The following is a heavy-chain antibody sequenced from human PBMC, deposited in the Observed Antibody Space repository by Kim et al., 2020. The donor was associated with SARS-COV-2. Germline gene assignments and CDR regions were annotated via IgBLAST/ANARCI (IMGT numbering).Heavy chain of an antibody. CDR1: GFTFSSYW. J-gene: IGHJ4*02. D-gene: IGHD1-26*01. CDR3: ARVGVPTHFDS. V-gene: IGHV3-7*03. CDR2: INQDESEK. Sequence: GGSLRLSCAASGFTFSSYWISWVRQAPGKGLEWVANINQDESEKTYVDSVKGRFTISRDNAKNSLYLQMNSLRAEDTAVYYCARVGVPTHFDSWGQGAVATLS.